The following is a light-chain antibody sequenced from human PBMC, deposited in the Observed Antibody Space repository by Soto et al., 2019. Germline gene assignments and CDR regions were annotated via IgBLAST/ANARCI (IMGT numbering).Light chain of an antibody. Sequence: DMQLTQSPSTLRASVGERVTITCRASQSVSSWLAWYQQKPGKAPKLLIYAASSLQSGVPSRFSGSGSGTDFTLTISSLQPEDFGTYYCQHADSVPLVTIAEGTRLEIK. CDR2: AAS. V-gene: IGKV1-12*01. CDR1: QSVSSW. J-gene: IGKJ5*01. CDR3: QHADSVPLVT.